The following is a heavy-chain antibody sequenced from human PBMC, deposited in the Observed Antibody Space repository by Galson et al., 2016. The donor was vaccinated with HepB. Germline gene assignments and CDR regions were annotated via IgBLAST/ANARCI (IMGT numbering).Heavy chain of an antibody. CDR1: GGSFSNTNYY. V-gene: IGHV4-61*01. Sequence: SETLSLTCTVSGGSFSNTNYYWGWIRQPPGKGLEWIDYIYGSGSTNYNPSLKSRVTLSVDTSKNQFSLKLSSVTAADTAVYYCARSGSYYIFDFWGQGTLVTVSS. CDR2: IYGSGST. D-gene: IGHD1-26*01. J-gene: IGHJ4*02. CDR3: ARSGSYYIFDF.